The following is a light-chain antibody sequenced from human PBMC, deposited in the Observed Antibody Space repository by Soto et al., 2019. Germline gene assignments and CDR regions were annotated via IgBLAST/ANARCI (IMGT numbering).Light chain of an antibody. CDR3: QQYCASPQT. CDR1: QTVSSNY. V-gene: IGKV3-20*01. J-gene: IGKJ2*01. Sequence: EIVLTRSPGTLSLSPGETATLSCRASQTVSSNYLAWYQQKPGQAPRLLIYGASSRPTGIPDRFSGSGSGTDFTLTISRLEPEDFAVYYCQQYCASPQTFGQGTKLEIK. CDR2: GAS.